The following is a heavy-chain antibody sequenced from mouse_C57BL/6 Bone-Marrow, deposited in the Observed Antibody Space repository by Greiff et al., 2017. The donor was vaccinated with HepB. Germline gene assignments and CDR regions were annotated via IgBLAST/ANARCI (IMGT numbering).Heavy chain of an antibody. CDR2: IHPNSGST. Sequence: QVQLQQPGAELVKPGASVKLSCKASGYTFTSYWMHWVKQRPGQGLEWIGMIHPNSGSTNYNEKFKSKATLTVDKSSSTAYMQLSSLTSEDSAVYCCARERTGREAMDYWGQGTSVTVSS. CDR1: GYTFTSYW. CDR3: ARERTGREAMDY. V-gene: IGHV1-64*01. J-gene: IGHJ4*01. D-gene: IGHD4-1*01.